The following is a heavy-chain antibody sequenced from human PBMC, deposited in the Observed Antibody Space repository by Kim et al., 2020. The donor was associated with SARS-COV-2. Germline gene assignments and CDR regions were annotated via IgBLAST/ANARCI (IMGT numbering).Heavy chain of an antibody. D-gene: IGHD1-26*01. V-gene: IGHV3-7*01. CDR1: GFTFSSYW. J-gene: IGHJ1*01. Sequence: GGSLRLSCAASGFTFSSYWMSWVRQAPGKGLEWVANIKQDGSEKYYVDSVKGRFTISRDNAKNSLYLQMNSLRAEDTAVYYCARGPRYSGRKPDAEYFQHWGQGTLVTVSS. CDR2: IKQDGSEK. CDR3: ARGPRYSGRKPDAEYFQH.